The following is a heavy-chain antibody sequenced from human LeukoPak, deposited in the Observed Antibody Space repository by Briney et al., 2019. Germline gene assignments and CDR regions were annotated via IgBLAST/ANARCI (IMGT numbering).Heavy chain of an antibody. Sequence: GGSLRLSCAASGFTFSSYWMHWVRQAPGKGLVWVSRINTDGSSTSYADSVKGRFTVSRDNAKNTLYLQMNSLRAEDTAVYYCARVGTVTTLGYFDLWGRGTLVTVSS. J-gene: IGHJ2*01. CDR3: ARVGTVTTLGYFDL. CDR1: GFTFSSYW. CDR2: INTDGSST. D-gene: IGHD4-11*01. V-gene: IGHV3-74*01.